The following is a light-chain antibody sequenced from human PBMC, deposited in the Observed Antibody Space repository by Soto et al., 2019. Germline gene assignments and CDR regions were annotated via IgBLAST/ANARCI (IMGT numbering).Light chain of an antibody. J-gene: IGKJ2*01. CDR3: QQYDDLPYT. CDR2: DAS. Sequence: DIQMTQSPSSLSASVGDRVSIACQASQYINKFLSWFQLKPGKAPKLLIYDASTLEAGVPSRFSGSGSGTDFTFTISSLQPEDIATYFCQQYDDLPYTFGQGTKLEIK. V-gene: IGKV1-33*01. CDR1: QYINKF.